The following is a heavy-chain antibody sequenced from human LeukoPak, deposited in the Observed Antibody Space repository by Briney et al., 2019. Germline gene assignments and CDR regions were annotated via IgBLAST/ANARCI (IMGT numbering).Heavy chain of an antibody. CDR3: ARGESGSSSWYNYYYYMDV. J-gene: IGHJ6*03. CDR2: IYTSGST. CDR1: GGSINSYY. V-gene: IGHV4-4*07. D-gene: IGHD6-13*01. Sequence: SETLSLTCTVSGGSINSYYWSWIRQPAGKGLEWIGRIYTSGSTNYNPSLKSRVTMSVDTSKNQFSLKLSSVTAADTAVYYCARGESGSSSWYNYYYYMDVWGKGTTVTVSS.